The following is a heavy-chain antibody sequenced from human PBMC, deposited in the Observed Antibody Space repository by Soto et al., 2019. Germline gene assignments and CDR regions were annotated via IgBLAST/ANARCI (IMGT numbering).Heavy chain of an antibody. J-gene: IGHJ4*02. Sequence: GGSLRLSCAVSGFTVSDYWMHWVRQAPGEGLVWVSRISDDAISTSYAKFVKGRFTISRDYAKNMVYLQLNSLTAEDTAFYFCAREVTISGVNYLDYWGQGTLVTVSS. V-gene: IGHV3-74*01. CDR3: AREVTISGVNYLDY. CDR2: ISDDAIST. D-gene: IGHD5-12*01. CDR1: GFTVSDYW.